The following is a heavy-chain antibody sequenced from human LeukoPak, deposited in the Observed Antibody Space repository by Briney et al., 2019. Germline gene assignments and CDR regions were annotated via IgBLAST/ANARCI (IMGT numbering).Heavy chain of an antibody. CDR2: INHSGST. D-gene: IGHD6-13*01. V-gene: IGHV4-34*01. CDR3: ASSKSIAAAGTKVPDY. CDR1: GGSFSGYY. Sequence: PSETLSLTRAVYGGSFSGYYWSWIRQPPGKGLEWIGEINHSGSTNYNPSLKSRVTISVDTSKNQFSLKLSSVTAADTAVYYCASSKSIAAAGTKVPDYWGQGTLVTVSS. J-gene: IGHJ4*02.